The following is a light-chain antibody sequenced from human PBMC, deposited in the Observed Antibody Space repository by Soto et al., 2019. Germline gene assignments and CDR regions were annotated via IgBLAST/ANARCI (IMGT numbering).Light chain of an antibody. J-gene: IGKJ1*01. CDR1: QSVSGTY. Sequence: EIVLTQSPGTLSLSPGERATLTCRASQSVSGTYLAWYQQVPGQAPRLLIYGASNRATDIPYRFSGSGSGTDFTLTIRSLEPEDFAVYYCHQYASSWAFGQGTKVEIK. V-gene: IGKV3-20*01. CDR3: HQYASSWA. CDR2: GAS.